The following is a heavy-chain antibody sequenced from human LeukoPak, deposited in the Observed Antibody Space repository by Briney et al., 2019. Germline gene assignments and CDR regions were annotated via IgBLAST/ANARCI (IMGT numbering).Heavy chain of an antibody. CDR1: GFTFSSYA. V-gene: IGHV3-23*01. Sequence: QPGGSLRLSCAASGFTFSSYAMSWVRQAPGKGLEWVSAISGSGGSTYYADSVKGRFTISRDNSKNTLYLQMNSLRAEDTAVYYCARDRSYTTSCYPYYYYTDVWGKGTTVTVSS. D-gene: IGHD2-2*01. CDR2: ISGSGGST. CDR3: ARDRSYTTSCYPYYYYTDV. J-gene: IGHJ6*03.